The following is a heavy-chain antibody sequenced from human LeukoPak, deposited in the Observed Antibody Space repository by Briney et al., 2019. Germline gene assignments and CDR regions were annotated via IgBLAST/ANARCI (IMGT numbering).Heavy chain of an antibody. CDR3: ARRSGGTFSNWFDP. D-gene: IGHD2-15*01. V-gene: IGHV5-51*01. CDR1: GNSLSSHW. J-gene: IGHJ5*01. CDR2: IYLGDSET. Sequence: GESLKISCQASGNSLSSHWIAWVRQMPGKGQEWMGLIYLGDSETKYSPSFQGQVTISADNSISTAYLQWRSLKASDTAIYYCARRSGGTFSNWFDPWGQGTLVTVSS.